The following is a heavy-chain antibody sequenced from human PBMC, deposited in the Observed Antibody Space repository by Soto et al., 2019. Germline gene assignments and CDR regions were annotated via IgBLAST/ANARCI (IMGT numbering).Heavy chain of an antibody. Sequence: SETLSLTCTVSGGSISSGGYYWSWIRQHPGKGLEWIGYIYYSGSTYYNPSLKSRVTISVDTSKNQFSLKLSSVTAADTAVYYCARMDYGDSDAFDIWGQGTMVTVSS. CDR3: ARMDYGDSDAFDI. CDR2: IYYSGST. D-gene: IGHD4-17*01. J-gene: IGHJ3*02. V-gene: IGHV4-31*03. CDR1: GGSISSGGYY.